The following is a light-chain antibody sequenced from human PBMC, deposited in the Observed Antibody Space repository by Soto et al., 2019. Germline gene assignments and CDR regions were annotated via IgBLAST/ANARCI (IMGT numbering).Light chain of an antibody. Sequence: QSALTQPASVSGSPGQSITISCTGTSSDVGGYNYVSWYQQHPGKAPKLIIYEVTNRPSGVSNRFSGSKSDSTASLTIAGLQSEDEAEYYCSSFTTSGTRVFGTGTKLTVL. J-gene: IGLJ1*01. CDR3: SSFTTSGTRV. V-gene: IGLV2-14*03. CDR1: SSDVGGYNY. CDR2: EVT.